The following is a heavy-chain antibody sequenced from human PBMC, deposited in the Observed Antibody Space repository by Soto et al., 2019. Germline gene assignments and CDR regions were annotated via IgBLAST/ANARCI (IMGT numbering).Heavy chain of an antibody. Sequence: QLQLQESGPGLVKPSETLSLTCTVSGVSISSSDYYWGWIRQPPGEGLEWIGNIYYSGRTYYNSSLKSRVNLSVDMSTNQFSLKLSSVTAADSDVYYCASLARLGVTADGSRWFDPWGQGTLVTVSS. CDR2: IYYSGRT. D-gene: IGHD6-13*01. J-gene: IGHJ5*02. CDR3: ASLARLGVTADGSRWFDP. CDR1: GVSISSSDYY. V-gene: IGHV4-39*01.